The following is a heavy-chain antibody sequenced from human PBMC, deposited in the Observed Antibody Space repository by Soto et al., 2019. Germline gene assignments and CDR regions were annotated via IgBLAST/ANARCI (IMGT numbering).Heavy chain of an antibody. V-gene: IGHV3-21*01. Sequence: EVQLVESGGGLVKPGGSLRLSCAASGFTFSSYSMNWVRQAPGKGLEWVSSISSSSSYIYYADSVKGRFTISRDNAKNSPYLQMNSQCAEDTAVYYCAIDVGGVRGVIPHYYYYMDVWGKGTTVTVSS. CDR1: GFTFSSYS. CDR3: AIDVGGVRGVIPHYYYYMDV. J-gene: IGHJ6*03. D-gene: IGHD3-10*01. CDR2: ISSSSSYI.